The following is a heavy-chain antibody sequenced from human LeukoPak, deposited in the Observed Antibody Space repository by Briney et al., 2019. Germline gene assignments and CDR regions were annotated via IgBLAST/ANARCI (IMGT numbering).Heavy chain of an antibody. V-gene: IGHV4-34*01. Sequence: SETLSLTCAVYGGSFSGYYWSWIRQPPGKGLEWIGEINHSGSTNYNPSLKSRVTISVDTSKNQFSLKLSSVTAADTAVYYCARFNGTVGYWGQGTLVTVSS. J-gene: IGHJ4*02. CDR1: GGSFSGYY. CDR3: ARFNGTVGY. CDR2: INHSGST. D-gene: IGHD1-1*01.